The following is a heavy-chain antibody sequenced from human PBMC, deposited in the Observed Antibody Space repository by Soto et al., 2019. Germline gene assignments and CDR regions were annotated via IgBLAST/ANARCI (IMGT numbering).Heavy chain of an antibody. CDR3: ARVRLDDQVVPAALDY. CDR2: ISSSSSYI. Sequence: PGGSLRLSCAASGFTFSDYYMSWIRQAPGKGLEWVSSISSSSSYIYYADSVKGRFTISRNNAKNSLYLQMNSLRAEDTAVYYCARVRLDDQVVPAALDYWGQGTLVTVSS. CDR1: GFTFSDYY. V-gene: IGHV3-11*06. J-gene: IGHJ4*02. D-gene: IGHD2-2*01.